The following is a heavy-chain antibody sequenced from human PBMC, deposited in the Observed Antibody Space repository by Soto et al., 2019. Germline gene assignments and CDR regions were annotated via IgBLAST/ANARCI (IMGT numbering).Heavy chain of an antibody. J-gene: IGHJ6*02. CDR3: AREYYXFWSGYWVPYYYYGMDV. CDR2: INPSGGST. CDR1: GYTFTSCY. D-gene: IGHD3-3*01. V-gene: IGHV1-46*01. Sequence: GSSVKVSCKASGYTFTSCYMHWVRQAPGQGLEWMGIINPSGGSTSYAQKFQGRVTMTRDTSTSTAYMELSSLRSEDTAVYYCAREYYXFWSGYWVPYYYYGMDVWGQGTTVTVSS.